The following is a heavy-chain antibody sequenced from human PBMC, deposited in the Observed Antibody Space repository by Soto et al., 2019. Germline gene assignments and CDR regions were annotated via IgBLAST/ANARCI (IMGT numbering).Heavy chain of an antibody. CDR1: GGSISSGGYY. CDR3: ARWVGATSVDC. D-gene: IGHD1-26*01. Sequence: QVQLQESGPGLVKPSQTLSLTCTVSGGSISSGGYYWSWIRQHPGKGLEWIGYIYYSGSTYYNPSLKSRVTISVDSSKKQFSLRLSSVTAADTAVYYCARWVGATSVDCWGQGTLVTVSS. V-gene: IGHV4-31*03. J-gene: IGHJ4*02. CDR2: IYYSGST.